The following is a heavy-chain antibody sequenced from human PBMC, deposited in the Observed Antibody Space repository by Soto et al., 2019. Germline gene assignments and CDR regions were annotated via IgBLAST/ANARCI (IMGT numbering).Heavy chain of an antibody. J-gene: IGHJ4*02. D-gene: IGHD4-17*01. CDR1: GGSISSGGYY. V-gene: IGHV4-31*03. CDR3: ARGLSVTLFDY. Sequence: QVQLQESGPGLVKPSQNLSRTCTVSGGSISSGGYYWTWIRQYPGKGLEWIGYIYYSGSTFYNPSIKSRVSISVDTSKNQFSLNLSSVTAADTAVYYCARGLSVTLFDYWGQGTLVTVSS. CDR2: IYYSGST.